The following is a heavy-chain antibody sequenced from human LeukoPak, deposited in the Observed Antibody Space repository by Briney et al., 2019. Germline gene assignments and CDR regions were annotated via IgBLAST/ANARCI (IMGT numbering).Heavy chain of an antibody. Sequence: ASVKVSCKASGYTFTCYYMHWVRQAPGQGLEWMGWINPNSGSTNYAQKFQGRVTMTRDTSISTAYMELSRLRSDDTAVYYSATGSSSWYGNFDYWGQGTLVTVSS. J-gene: IGHJ4*02. CDR1: GYTFTCYY. V-gene: IGHV1-2*02. D-gene: IGHD6-13*01. CDR3: ATGSSSWYGNFDY. CDR2: INPNSGST.